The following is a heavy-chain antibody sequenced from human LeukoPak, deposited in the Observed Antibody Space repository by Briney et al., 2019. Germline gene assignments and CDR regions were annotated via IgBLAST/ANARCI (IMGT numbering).Heavy chain of an antibody. CDR1: EYTFISYY. D-gene: IGHD5-24*01. Sequence: GASVKVSCKASEYTFISYYMHWVRQAPGQGLEWMGIINPSGGSIKYAEKFQGRVTMTRDMSTSTVYMELSSLRSEDTAVYYCARSVEMATNGYWFDPWGQGTLVTVSS. CDR3: ARSVEMATNGYWFDP. V-gene: IGHV1-46*01. CDR2: INPSGGSI. J-gene: IGHJ5*02.